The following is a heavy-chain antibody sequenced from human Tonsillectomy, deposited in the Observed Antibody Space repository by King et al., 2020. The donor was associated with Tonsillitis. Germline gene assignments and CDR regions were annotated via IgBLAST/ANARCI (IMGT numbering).Heavy chain of an antibody. D-gene: IGHD1-1*01. Sequence: AQLVQSGGEVKKPGASVKVSCKASGYTFVNYGISWVRQSPGQGLEWMGWIRPYNGDTNYAQKLQGRVTMTTDTSTSTAYMELRSLRSDDTAVYYCARDLWNPHQENPNWFDPWGQGTLVTVSS. J-gene: IGHJ5*02. V-gene: IGHV1-18*04. CDR2: IRPYNGDT. CDR1: GYTFVNYG. CDR3: ARDLWNPHQENPNWFDP.